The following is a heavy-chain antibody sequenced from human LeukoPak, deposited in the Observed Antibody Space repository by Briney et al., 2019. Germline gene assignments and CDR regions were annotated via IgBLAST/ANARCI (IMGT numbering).Heavy chain of an antibody. J-gene: IGHJ4*02. Sequence: SETLSLTCTVSGGSISGSSYYWGWIRQPPGKGLKWIGSIYYSGSTYYNPSLKSRVTISVDTSKNQFSLKLSSVTAADTAVYYCASVQYDYGDYEGYYFDYWGQGTLVTVSS. D-gene: IGHD4-17*01. CDR2: IYYSGST. V-gene: IGHV4-39*07. CDR3: ASVQYDYGDYEGYYFDY. CDR1: GGSISGSSYY.